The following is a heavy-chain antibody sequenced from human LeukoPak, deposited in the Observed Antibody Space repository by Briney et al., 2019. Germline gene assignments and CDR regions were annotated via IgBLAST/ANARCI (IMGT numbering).Heavy chain of an antibody. V-gene: IGHV4-59*08. D-gene: IGHD6-13*01. CDR2: IYYSGST. J-gene: IGHJ4*02. Sequence: SETLSLTCTVSGGSINSHYWSWIWQPPGKGLEWIGDIYYSGSTKYNPSLKSRVTISVDTSKNHLSLKLSSVLAADTAIYYCARGPNSSSWYFGYWGQGTLVTVSS. CDR3: ARGPNSSSWYFGY. CDR1: GGSINSHY.